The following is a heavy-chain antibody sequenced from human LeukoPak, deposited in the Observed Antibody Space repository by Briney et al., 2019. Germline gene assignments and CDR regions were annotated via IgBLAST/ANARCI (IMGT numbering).Heavy chain of an antibody. D-gene: IGHD2-15*01. CDR3: ARGTGYCSGGSCSTGWY. CDR1: GYTFTSYY. J-gene: IGHJ4*02. CDR2: INPSGGST. Sequence: ASVKVSCKASGYTFTSYYMHWVRQAPGQGLEWMGIINPSGGSTSYAQKFQGRVTMTRNTSISTAYMELSSLRSEDTAVYYCARGTGYCSGGSCSTGWYWGQGTLVTVSS. V-gene: IGHV1-46*01.